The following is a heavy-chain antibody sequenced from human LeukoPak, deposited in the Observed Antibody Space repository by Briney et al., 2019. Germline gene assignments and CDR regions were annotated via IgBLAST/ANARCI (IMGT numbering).Heavy chain of an antibody. J-gene: IGHJ2*01. CDR3: ARRAGSGWYGYFDL. CDR1: GGSISSYY. CDR2: IYYSGST. V-gene: IGHV4-59*08. D-gene: IGHD6-19*01. Sequence: SETLSLTCTVSGGSISSYYWSWIRQPPGKGLEWIGYIYYSGSTNYNPSLESRVTISVDTSKNQFSLKLSSVTAADTAVYYCARRAGSGWYGYFDLWGRGTLVTVSS.